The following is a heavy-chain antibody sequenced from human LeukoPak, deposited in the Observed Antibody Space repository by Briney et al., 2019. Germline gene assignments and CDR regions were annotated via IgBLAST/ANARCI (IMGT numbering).Heavy chain of an antibody. D-gene: IGHD3-22*01. J-gene: IGHJ4*02. CDR2: IYYSGST. Sequence: PSETLSLTCNVSGGSISSSSYFWGWVRQPPWKGLEWIGNIYYSGSTYYNPSLKSRVTISVDTSKNQFSLELSSVTAADTAVYYCARKDHDGSGSGYYWVSVGPYFDYWGQGTLVTVSS. CDR1: GGSISSSSYF. CDR3: ARKDHDGSGSGYYWVSVGPYFDY. V-gene: IGHV4-39*01.